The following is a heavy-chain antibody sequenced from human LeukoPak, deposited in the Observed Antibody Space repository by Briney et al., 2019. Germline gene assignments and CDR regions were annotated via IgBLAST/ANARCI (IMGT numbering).Heavy chain of an antibody. CDR1: GGSISSSY. CDR3: ARLTAYFDL. V-gene: IGHV4-59*08. CDR2: IYYSGSI. J-gene: IGHJ2*01. Sequence: PSETLSLTCNVSGGSISSSYWSWIRQPPGKGLEWIGYIYYSGSINYNPSLKSRVTMSVDTSKNQFSLKVTSVTAADTAVYYCARLTAYFDLWGRGTLVTVSS.